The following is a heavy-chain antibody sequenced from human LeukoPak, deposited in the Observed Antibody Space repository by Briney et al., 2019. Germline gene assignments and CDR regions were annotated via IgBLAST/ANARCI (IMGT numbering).Heavy chain of an antibody. CDR1: GGSISSYY. V-gene: IGHV4-59*12. CDR2: IYYSGST. Sequence: SETLSLTCTVSGGSISSYYWSWIRQPPGKGLEWIGYIYYSGSTNYNPSLKSRVTISVDTSKNQFSLKLSSVTAADTAVYYCARDSSPDWSGSNWFDPWGQGTLVTVSS. CDR3: ARDSSPDWSGSNWFDP. J-gene: IGHJ5*02. D-gene: IGHD3-3*01.